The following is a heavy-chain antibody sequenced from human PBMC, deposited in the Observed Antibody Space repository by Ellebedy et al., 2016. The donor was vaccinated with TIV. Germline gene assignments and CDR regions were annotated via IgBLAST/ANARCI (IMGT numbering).Heavy chain of an antibody. CDR1: GFTFSSYA. V-gene: IGHV4-59*01. CDR3: ARSQLVPQSPFDY. D-gene: IGHD6-6*01. J-gene: IGHJ4*02. CDR2: IYYSGST. Sequence: GSLRLSCAASGFTFSSYAMSWVRQAPGKGLEWIGYIYYSGSTNYNPSLKSRVTISVDTSKNQFSLKLSSVTAADTAVYYCARSQLVPQSPFDYWGQGTLVTVSS.